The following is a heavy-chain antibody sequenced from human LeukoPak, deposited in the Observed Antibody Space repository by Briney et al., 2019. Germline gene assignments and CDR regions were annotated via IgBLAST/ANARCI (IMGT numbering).Heavy chain of an antibody. J-gene: IGHJ4*02. D-gene: IGHD1-1*01. Sequence: PSGTLSLTCAVSGGSISSNNWWGWVRQPPGKGLEWIGEIYHSGSPNYNPSLKSRVTISVDKSRNHFSLNLSSVTAEDTAVYYCARVNINNWHSCDYWGQGTLVTVSS. CDR1: GGSISSNNW. CDR2: IYHSGSP. CDR3: ARVNINNWHSCDY. V-gene: IGHV4-4*02.